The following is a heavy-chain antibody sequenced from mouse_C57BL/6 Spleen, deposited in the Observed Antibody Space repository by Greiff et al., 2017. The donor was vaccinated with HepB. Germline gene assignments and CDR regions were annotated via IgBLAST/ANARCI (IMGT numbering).Heavy chain of an antibody. J-gene: IGHJ4*01. Sequence: VQLQQSGAELVKPGASVKISCKASGYAFSSYWMNWVKQRPGKGLEWIGQIYPGDGDTNYNGKFKGKATLTADKSSSTAYMQLSSLTSEDSAVYFCARRAAQASRDYWGQGTSVTVSS. V-gene: IGHV1-80*01. CDR1: GYAFSSYW. CDR2: IYPGDGDT. CDR3: ARRAAQASRDY. D-gene: IGHD3-2*02.